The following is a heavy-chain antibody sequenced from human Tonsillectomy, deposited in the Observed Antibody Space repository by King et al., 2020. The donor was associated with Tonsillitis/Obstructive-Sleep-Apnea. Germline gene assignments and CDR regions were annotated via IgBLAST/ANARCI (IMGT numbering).Heavy chain of an antibody. J-gene: IGHJ6*03. CDR2: IRSKAYGGTT. V-gene: IGHV3-49*04. D-gene: IGHD3-3*01. CDR3: TGDAYYDFWSGQNYHYYYYMDV. CDR1: GFTFGDYA. Sequence: VQLVESGGGLVQPGRSLRLSCTASGFTFGDYAMSWVRQAPGKGLEWVGFIRSKAYGGTTEYAASVKGRFTISRDASKSIAYLQMNTLKTEDTAVYYCTGDAYYDFWSGQNYHYYYYMDVGGKGPRSPSP.